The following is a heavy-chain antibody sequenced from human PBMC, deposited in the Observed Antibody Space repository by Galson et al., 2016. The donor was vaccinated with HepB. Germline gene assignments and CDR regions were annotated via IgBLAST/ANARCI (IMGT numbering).Heavy chain of an antibody. CDR2: IRNKANSYTI. CDR3: SRGYSSSSPSFDY. CDR1: GFTFSDHY. J-gene: IGHJ4*02. D-gene: IGHD6-6*01. V-gene: IGHV3-72*01. Sequence: SLRLSCAASGFTFSDHYMDWVRQAPGKGLEWVARIRNKANSYTILYAASVKGRFTISRDDSKNSLYLQMSSLKTEDTAVYFCSRGYSSSSPSFDYWGQGTLVTVSS.